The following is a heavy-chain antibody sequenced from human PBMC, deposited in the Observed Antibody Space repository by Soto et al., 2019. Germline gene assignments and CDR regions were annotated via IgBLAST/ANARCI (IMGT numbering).Heavy chain of an antibody. CDR2: ISGSGGST. D-gene: IGHD2-2*01. CDR3: AKDQGYCSSTSCEMYRSYYYYYYGMDV. V-gene: IGHV3-23*01. Sequence: PGGSLRLSCAASGFTFSSYAMSWVRQAPGKGLEWVSAISGSGGSTYYADSVKGRFTISRDNSKNTLYLQMNSLRAEDTAVYYCAKDQGYCSSTSCEMYRSYYYYYYGMDVWGQGTTVTVS. CDR1: GFTFSSYA. J-gene: IGHJ6*02.